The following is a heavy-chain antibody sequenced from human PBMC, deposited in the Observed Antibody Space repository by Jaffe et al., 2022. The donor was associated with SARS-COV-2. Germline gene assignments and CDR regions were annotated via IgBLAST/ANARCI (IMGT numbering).Heavy chain of an antibody. CDR2: IYYSGST. CDR3: ARGPEVEMATDFDY. J-gene: IGHJ4*02. D-gene: IGHD5-12*01. V-gene: IGHV4-59*01. Sequence: QVQLQESGPGLVKPSETLSLTCTVSGGSISSYYWSWIRQPPGKGLEWIGYIYYSGSTNYNPSLKSRVTISVDTSKNQFSLKLSSVTAADTAVYYCARGPEVEMATDFDYWGQGTLVTVSS. CDR1: GGSISSYY.